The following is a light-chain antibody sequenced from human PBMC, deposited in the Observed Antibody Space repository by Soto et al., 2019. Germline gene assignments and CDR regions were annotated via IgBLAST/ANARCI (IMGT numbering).Light chain of an antibody. CDR1: QSVNNN. J-gene: IGKJ1*01. Sequence: EIVMTQSPATLSVSPRERATLSCRASQSVNNNLAWYQKKPGQAPRLLIYGASTRATGIPARFSGSGSGTEFTLTISSLQSEDFALYYCQQYNNWWTFGQGTRVEIK. CDR2: GAS. CDR3: QQYNNWWT. V-gene: IGKV3-15*01.